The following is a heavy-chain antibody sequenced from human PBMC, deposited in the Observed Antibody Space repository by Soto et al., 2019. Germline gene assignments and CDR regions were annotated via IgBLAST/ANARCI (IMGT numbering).Heavy chain of an antibody. CDR3: ARDRGTLTNYVGHDYGMDV. Sequence: EVQLVESGGALVQPGGSLRLSCAASGFMFSSYNMNWVRQAPGKGLEWVSYISSGSTNIYYADSVKGRFTISRDKAKNSLYLQMNSLRDGDTAVYYCARDRGTLTNYVGHDYGMDVWGQGTTVTVSS. D-gene: IGHD4-17*01. CDR2: ISSGSTNI. V-gene: IGHV3-48*02. J-gene: IGHJ6*02. CDR1: GFMFSSYN.